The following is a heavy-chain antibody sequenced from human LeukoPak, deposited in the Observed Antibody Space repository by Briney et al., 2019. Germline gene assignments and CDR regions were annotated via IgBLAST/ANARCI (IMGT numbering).Heavy chain of an antibody. CDR3: EKDLTY. CDR1: GYTFTGYY. Sequence: ASVKVSCKASGYTFTGYYLHWVRLAPGQGLEWMGWINPNSGDTDYAQKFQGRVTMTRDTSISTAYMELSRLTSDDTAIYYCEKDLTYWGQGTLVTVSS. J-gene: IGHJ4*02. V-gene: IGHV1-2*02. CDR2: INPNSGDT.